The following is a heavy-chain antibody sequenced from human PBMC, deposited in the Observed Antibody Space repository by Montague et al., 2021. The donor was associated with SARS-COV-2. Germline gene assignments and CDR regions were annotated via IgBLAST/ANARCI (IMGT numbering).Heavy chain of an antibody. CDR2: IYYSGST. J-gene: IGHJ4*02. Sequence: SETLSLTCTVSGASVGSSDWGWIRQSPGKGLEWIGYIYYSGSTYYNPSLKSRVTISLDTSKNQFSLKLSSVTAADTAVYYCARLQGGRRLMDYWGQGTLVTVPP. D-gene: IGHD5-12*01. CDR1: GASVGSSD. V-gene: IGHV4-59*02. CDR3: ARLQGGRRLMDY.